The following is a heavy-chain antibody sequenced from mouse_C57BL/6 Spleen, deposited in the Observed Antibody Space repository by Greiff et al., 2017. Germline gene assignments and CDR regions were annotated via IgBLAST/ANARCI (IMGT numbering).Heavy chain of an antibody. CDR3: TQDSSGYVDYAMDY. Sequence: EVHLVESGGGLVQPGGSMKLSCVASGFTFSNYWMNWVRQSPEKGLEWVAQIRLKSDNYATHYAESVKGRFTISRDDSKSSVYLQMNNLRAEDTGIYYCTQDSSGYVDYAMDYWGQGTSVTVSS. J-gene: IGHJ4*01. CDR2: IRLKSDNYAT. V-gene: IGHV6-3*01. D-gene: IGHD3-2*02. CDR1: GFTFSNYW.